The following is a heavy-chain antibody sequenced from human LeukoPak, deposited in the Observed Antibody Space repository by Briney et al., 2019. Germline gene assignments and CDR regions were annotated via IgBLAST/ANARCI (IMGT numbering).Heavy chain of an antibody. CDR2: INHSGST. J-gene: IGHJ4*02. CDR3: ARRRQDRGNYHVIDS. CDR1: GGSFSGYY. Sequence: SETLSLTCAVYGGSFSGYYWSWIRQPPGKGLEWIGEINHSGSTNYNPSLKSRVTISVDTSKNQFSLKLSSVTAADTAVYYCARRRQDRGNYHVIDSWGQGTLVTVSS. D-gene: IGHD3-16*02. V-gene: IGHV4-34*01.